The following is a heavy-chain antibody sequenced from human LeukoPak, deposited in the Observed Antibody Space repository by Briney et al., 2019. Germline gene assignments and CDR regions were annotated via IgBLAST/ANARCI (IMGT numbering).Heavy chain of an antibody. CDR2: IKFGGGST. CDR3: ASPDGV. V-gene: IGHV1-46*01. CDR1: GYTFSSYY. D-gene: IGHD1-14*01. J-gene: IGHJ3*01. Sequence: GASVKVSCKASGYTFSSYYMQWVRQAPGQGLEWVGMIKFGGGSTSYEPKFQGRVTMTWDSSTSTAYMELNSLTSEDTAVYFCASPDGVWGQGTMVTVSS.